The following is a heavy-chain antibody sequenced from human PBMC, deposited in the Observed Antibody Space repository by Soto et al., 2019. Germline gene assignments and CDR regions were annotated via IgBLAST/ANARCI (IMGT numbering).Heavy chain of an antibody. D-gene: IGHD3-10*01. CDR3: AGSGSYRYYGMDV. V-gene: IGHV3-74*01. J-gene: IGHJ6*02. Sequence: EVQLVESGGGLVQPGGSLRLSCAASGFTFSSYWMHWVRQAPGKGLVWVSRINSDGSSTSYADSVKGRFTISRDNAKNTPYLKMNSLRAEDTAVYYCAGSGSYRYYGMDVWGQGTTVTVSS. CDR1: GFTFSSYW. CDR2: INSDGSST.